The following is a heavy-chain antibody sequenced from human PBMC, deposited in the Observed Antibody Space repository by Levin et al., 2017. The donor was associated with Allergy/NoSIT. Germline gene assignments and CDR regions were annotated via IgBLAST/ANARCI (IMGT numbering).Heavy chain of an antibody. J-gene: IGHJ4*02. V-gene: IGHV3-74*01. CDR1: GFTFSSYW. Sequence: GGSLRLSCGASGFTFSSYWMHWVRQSPGKGLVWVSRINSDGSSTNYADSVKGRFTISRDNAKNTLYLQMNSLRAEDTAVYYCAIGWTGMAEPPSYWGQGTLVTVSS. D-gene: IGHD5-18*01. CDR2: INSDGSST. CDR3: AIGWTGMAEPPSY.